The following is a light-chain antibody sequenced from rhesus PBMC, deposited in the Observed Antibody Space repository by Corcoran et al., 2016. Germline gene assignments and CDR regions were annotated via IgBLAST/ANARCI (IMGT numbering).Light chain of an antibody. CDR3: QQYNDLLT. CDR1: ESVGSY. J-gene: IGKJ4*01. Sequence: EIVMTQSPATLSLSPGETATLSCRASESVGSYLAWYQQKPGQAPKLLVHSAYFRATGIPDRCSGSGSRTEFTLTISSLEPEDVGVYHCQQYNDLLTFGGGTKVELK. CDR2: SAY. V-gene: IGKV3-40*03.